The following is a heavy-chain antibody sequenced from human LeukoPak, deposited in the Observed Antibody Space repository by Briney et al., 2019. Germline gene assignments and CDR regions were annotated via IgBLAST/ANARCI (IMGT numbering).Heavy chain of an antibody. CDR1: GFTFSSYS. V-gene: IGHV3-7*01. D-gene: IGHD6-19*01. CDR2: IKEDGSEK. J-gene: IGHJ4*02. CDR3: ASGIAVDGGYFDY. Sequence: GGSLRLSCAASGFTFSSYSMNWVRQAPGNGLEWVANIKEDGSEKYYVDSVKGRFTISRDNAKSSLYLQMNSLRVEDTAVYYCASGIAVDGGYFDYWGQGTLVTVSS.